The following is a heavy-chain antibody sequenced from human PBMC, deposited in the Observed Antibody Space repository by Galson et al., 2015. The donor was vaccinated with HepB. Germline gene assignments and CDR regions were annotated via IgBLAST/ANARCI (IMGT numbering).Heavy chain of an antibody. J-gene: IGHJ4*02. CDR1: GFTIRTYA. CDR3: AKRADTAKLIPYYFDS. V-gene: IGHV3-23*01. D-gene: IGHD5-18*01. CDR2: ISNAGDST. Sequence: SLRLSCAASGFTIRTYAMTWVRQAPGKGLEWVSSISNAGDSTYYADSVKGRFTISRDTAKNTLYLQMNSLRAEDTAVYYCAKRADTAKLIPYYFDSWGQGTLVTVSS.